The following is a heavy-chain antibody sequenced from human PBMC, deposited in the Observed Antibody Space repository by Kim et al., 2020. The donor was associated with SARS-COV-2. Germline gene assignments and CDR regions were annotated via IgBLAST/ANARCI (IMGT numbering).Heavy chain of an antibody. CDR2: ISSSSSYI. V-gene: IGHV3-21*01. CDR3: ARDGYYDSSGYQPFDY. J-gene: IGHJ4*02. D-gene: IGHD3-22*01. Sequence: GGSLRLSCAASGFTFSSYSMNWVRQAPGKGLEWVSSISSSSSYIYYADSVKGRFTISRDNAKNSLYLQMNSLRAEDTAVYYCARDGYYDSSGYQPFDYWGQGTLVTVSS. CDR1: GFTFSSYS.